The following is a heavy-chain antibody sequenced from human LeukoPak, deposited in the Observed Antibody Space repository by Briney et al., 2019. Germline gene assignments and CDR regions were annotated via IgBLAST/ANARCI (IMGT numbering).Heavy chain of an antibody. CDR1: GYIFTGYY. CDR3: ATLPGIAAAGYSNFDY. D-gene: IGHD6-13*01. CDR2: INPNSGGT. J-gene: IGHJ4*02. V-gene: IGHV1-2*02. Sequence: ASVKVSCKASGYIFTGYYMHWVRQAPGQGLEWMGWINPNSGGTNYAQKFQGRVTMTRDTSISTAYMELTRLRSDDTAMYYCATLPGIAAAGYSNFDYWGQGTLVTVSS.